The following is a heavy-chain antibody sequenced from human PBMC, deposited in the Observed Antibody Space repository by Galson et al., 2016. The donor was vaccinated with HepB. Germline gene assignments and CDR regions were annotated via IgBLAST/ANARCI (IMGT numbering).Heavy chain of an antibody. CDR3: ARTIGISRPSWFDP. Sequence: SVKVSCKASGGTISSYAINWVRQAPGQGLEWMGGIIPLFGTANYAQKFQGRVTINADESTNTAYIARSSLRSEDTAVYYCARTIGISRPSWFDPWGPRTPVTVSS. CDR2: IIPLFGTA. J-gene: IGHJ5*02. D-gene: IGHD2-15*01. CDR1: GGTISSYA. V-gene: IGHV1-69*13.